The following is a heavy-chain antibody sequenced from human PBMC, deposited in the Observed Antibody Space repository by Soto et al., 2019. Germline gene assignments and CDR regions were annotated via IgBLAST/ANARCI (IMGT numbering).Heavy chain of an antibody. CDR2: IIPIFGTA. V-gene: IGHV1-69*13. D-gene: IGHD2-8*01. J-gene: IGHJ6*02. Sequence: SVKVSCKASGGTFSSYAISWVRQAPGQGLEWMGGIIPIFGTANYAQKFQGRVTITADESTSTAYMELSILRSEDTAVYYCARCRHRLVCCSNGICYTDCGYFGMDVWGQGTTVTVSS. CDR1: GGTFSSYA. CDR3: ARCRHRLVCCSNGICYTDCGYFGMDV.